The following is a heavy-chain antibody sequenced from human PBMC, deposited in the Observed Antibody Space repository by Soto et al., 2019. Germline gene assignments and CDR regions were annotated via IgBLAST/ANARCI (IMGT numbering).Heavy chain of an antibody. J-gene: IGHJ2*01. CDR3: ARAFAGFGAYWYFDL. CDR1: IGSSTNYY. Sequence: QVQLQESGPGLVKPSETLSLTCTVSIGSSTNYYWTWIRQPPGKGLEWIGYIDHSGSTHYNPSLKSRVTMSVDTSENQFSLRLNSVTAADTALYYCARAFAGFGAYWYFDLWGRGTLVTVSS. V-gene: IGHV4-59*01. D-gene: IGHD2-15*01. CDR2: IDHSGST.